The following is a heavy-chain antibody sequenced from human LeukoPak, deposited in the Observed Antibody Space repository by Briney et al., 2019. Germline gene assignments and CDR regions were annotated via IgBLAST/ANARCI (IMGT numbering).Heavy chain of an antibody. CDR1: GYRFNTYA. CDR2: ISGYTGHT. J-gene: IGHJ6*03. CDR3: AREGDYYGSGSQKGYNYYMDV. V-gene: IGHV1-18*01. D-gene: IGHD3-10*01. Sequence: GASVKVSCKASGYRFNTYAISWVRQAPGQGVEWVGWISGYTGHTEHAQKFQGRVTMTTDTSTSTAYMELRSLRSDDTAVYYCAREGDYYGSGSQKGYNYYMDVWGKGTTVTVSS.